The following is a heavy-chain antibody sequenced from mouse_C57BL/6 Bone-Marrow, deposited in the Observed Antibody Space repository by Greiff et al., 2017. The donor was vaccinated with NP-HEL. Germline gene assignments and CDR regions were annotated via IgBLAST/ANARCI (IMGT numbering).Heavy chain of an antibody. J-gene: IGHJ3*01. CDR2: IDPENGDT. CDR3: TTQGPLVNFN. V-gene: IGHV14-4*01. Sequence: VQLQQSGAELVRPGASVKLSCTASGFNIKDDYMHWVKQRPEQGLEWIGWIDPENGDTEYASEFQGRGTITADTSSNTAYLQLSSLTSEDTAVYYCTTQGPLVNFNSGQGTLVTVSA. D-gene: IGHD1-3*01. CDR1: GFNIKDDY.